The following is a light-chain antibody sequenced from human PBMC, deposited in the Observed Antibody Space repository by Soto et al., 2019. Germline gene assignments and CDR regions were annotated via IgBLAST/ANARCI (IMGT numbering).Light chain of an antibody. V-gene: IGKV3-20*01. J-gene: IGKJ2*01. CDR3: QQYGSSPYT. Sequence: EIVLTQSPGTLSLSPGERATLSCRASQSVSSSYLAWYQQKPGQAPSLLIYAASSRATGIPDRVSGSGSGTDFTLTISSLEPEDFAVYYCQQYGSSPYTFGQGTKLEIK. CDR1: QSVSSSY. CDR2: AAS.